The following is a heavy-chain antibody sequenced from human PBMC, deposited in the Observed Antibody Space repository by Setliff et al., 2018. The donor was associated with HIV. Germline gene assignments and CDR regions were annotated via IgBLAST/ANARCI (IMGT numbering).Heavy chain of an antibody. J-gene: IGHJ6*02. V-gene: IGHV5-51*01. CDR3: TRHSGSTPIAYFGMDV. CDR2: IYPCNSDT. Sequence: GESLKISCKTSGYVFTSYWIGWVRQTPGKGLEWVGTIYPCNSDTRYSPSFQGQVTISADQSTSTTYLHWSSLQASDTSMYYCTRHSGSTPIAYFGMDVWGQGTTVTVSS. CDR1: GYVFTSYW. D-gene: IGHD3-10*01.